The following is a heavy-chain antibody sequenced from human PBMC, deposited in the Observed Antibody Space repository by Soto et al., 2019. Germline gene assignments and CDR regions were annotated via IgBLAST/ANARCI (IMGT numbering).Heavy chain of an antibody. V-gene: IGHV3-23*01. CDR1: GFTLSTHA. J-gene: IGHJ4*02. Sequence: GGSLRLSCAVFGFTLSTHASIWVRQGPGKGLEWVSGIDSGGRTFHADSVKGRFTISRDNSKNALYLQMNSLRAEDTAVYYCATEGYVSGFFWGQGTLVTVSS. D-gene: IGHD3-10*01. CDR2: IDSGGRT. CDR3: ATEGYVSGFF.